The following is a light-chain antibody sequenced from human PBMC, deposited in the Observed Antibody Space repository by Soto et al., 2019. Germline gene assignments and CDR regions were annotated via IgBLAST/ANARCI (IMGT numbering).Light chain of an antibody. J-gene: IGKJ1*01. V-gene: IGKV3-20*01. CDR2: GPS. CDR1: QSVPKNY. CDR3: HQYATSPQT. Sequence: EIVLTQSPGTLSSSPGERATLSCRASQSVPKNYLAWYQQKPGQAPRLLIYGPSSRATGIPDRFSGSGSGTDFTLSISRLEPEDFAVYYCHQYATSPQTFGQGTKVEIK.